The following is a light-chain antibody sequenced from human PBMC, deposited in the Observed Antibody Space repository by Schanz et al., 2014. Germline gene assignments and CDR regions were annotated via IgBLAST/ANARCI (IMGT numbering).Light chain of an antibody. Sequence: QSVLTQPPSVSGSPGQSVTISCTGTSSDVGSYNRVSWYQQPPGTAPKLMIYEVSNRPSGVPDRFSASRSGTSASLAISGLRAEDEADYYCSSYTSSPSWVFGGGTKVTVL. CDR3: SSYTSSPSWV. CDR2: EVS. CDR1: SSDVGSYNR. V-gene: IGLV2-18*02. J-gene: IGLJ3*02.